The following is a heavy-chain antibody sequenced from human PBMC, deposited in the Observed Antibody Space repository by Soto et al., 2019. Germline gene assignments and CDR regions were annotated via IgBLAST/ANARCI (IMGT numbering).Heavy chain of an antibody. D-gene: IGHD3-3*01. CDR2: SYYNGDT. Sequence: SETLSLTCTVSGDSVTSTSYYWGWVRQSPGRGLEWLGYSYYNGDTNYNPSLKSRVTISVDTSKNQFSLKLTSLTAADTGVYYCAREGGVLRLSNWFDSWGQGSQVTVSS. J-gene: IGHJ5*01. CDR3: AREGGVLRLSNWFDS. CDR1: GDSVTSTSYY. V-gene: IGHV4-61*01.